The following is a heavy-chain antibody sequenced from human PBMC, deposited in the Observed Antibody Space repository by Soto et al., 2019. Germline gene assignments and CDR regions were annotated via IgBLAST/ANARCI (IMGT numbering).Heavy chain of an antibody. D-gene: IGHD3-10*01. CDR1: GFTFSSYD. J-gene: IGHJ6*03. Sequence: GGSLRLSCAASGFTFSSYDMHWVRQATGKGLEWVSAIGTAGDTYYPGSVKGRFTISRENAKNSLYLQMNSLRAGDTAVYYCARAASRESDYYYYYMDVWGKGTTVTVSS. CDR2: IGTAGDT. CDR3: ARAASRESDYYYYYMDV. V-gene: IGHV3-13*01.